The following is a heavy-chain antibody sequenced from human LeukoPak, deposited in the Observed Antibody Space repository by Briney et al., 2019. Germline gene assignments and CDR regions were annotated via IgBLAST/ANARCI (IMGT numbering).Heavy chain of an antibody. CDR3: ARDLVYCSSTSCYSVMAFDI. V-gene: IGHV1-8*02. Sequence: ASVKVSCKASGYTFTGYYMHWVRQAPGQGLEWMGRINPNSGNTGYAQKFQGRVTMTRNTSISTAYMELSSLRSEDTAVYYCARDLVYCSSTSCYSVMAFDIWGQGTMVTVSS. J-gene: IGHJ3*02. CDR2: INPNSGNT. D-gene: IGHD2-2*01. CDR1: GYTFTGYY.